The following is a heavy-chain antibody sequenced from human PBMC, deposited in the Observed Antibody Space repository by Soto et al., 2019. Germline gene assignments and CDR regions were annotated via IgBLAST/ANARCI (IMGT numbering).Heavy chain of an antibody. D-gene: IGHD2-15*01. CDR3: ARSCSGGSCYCDY. V-gene: IGHV1-69*02. J-gene: IGHJ4*02. Sequence: QVQLVQSGAEVKKPGSSVKVSCKASGGTFSSYTISWVRQAPGQGLEWMGRIIPILGIANYAQKFQGRVTITADKSTSTAYMELSSLRSEDTAVYYCARSCSGGSCYCDYWGQGTLVTVSS. CDR2: IIPILGIA. CDR1: GGTFSSYT.